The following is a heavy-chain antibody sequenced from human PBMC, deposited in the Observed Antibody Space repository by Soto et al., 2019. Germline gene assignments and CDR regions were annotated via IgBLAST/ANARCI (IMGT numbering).Heavy chain of an antibody. J-gene: IGHJ3*02. CDR3: AHRHDLGGFDI. CDR1: GFSLNTRALG. CDR2: INWNDDE. Sequence: QITLNESGPTLVKPTQTLTLTCTFSGFSLNTRALGVGWIRQAPGKALEWLALINWNDDERYSPSLKDRLTITKDTSKNHVVLTMTNIGPVDTATDYCAHRHDLGGFDIWGQGTEVTVSS. V-gene: IGHV2-5*01. D-gene: IGHD2-15*01.